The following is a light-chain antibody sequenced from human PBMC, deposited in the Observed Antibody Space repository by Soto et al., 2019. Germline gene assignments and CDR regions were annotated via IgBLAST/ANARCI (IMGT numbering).Light chain of an antibody. CDR1: QDISRY. CDR2: DAS. V-gene: IGKV1-33*01. Sequence: DILMTQSPPSLSASVGDRITITCQASQDISRYLNWYQQKPGKAPQLLIYDASKLQTGGPSRFSGGGSGTDFTFTITSLRPEDIATYYCQQYDNFPFTFGHVTNVDL. CDR3: QQYDNFPFT. J-gene: IGKJ3*01.